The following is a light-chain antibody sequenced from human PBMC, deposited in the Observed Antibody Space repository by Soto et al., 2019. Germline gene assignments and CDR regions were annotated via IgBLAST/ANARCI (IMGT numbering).Light chain of an antibody. Sequence: DIQMTQSPATLAASVGDRVSLTCRASQSIDTWLAWYQQKPGKAPNLLIYKASRLESGVPSRFSGSGSGTEITLNMSSLQPEDFGSYYCQEYKNDYGTFGQGTKVEIK. J-gene: IGKJ1*01. V-gene: IGKV1-5*03. CDR1: QSIDTW. CDR3: QEYKNDYGT. CDR2: KAS.